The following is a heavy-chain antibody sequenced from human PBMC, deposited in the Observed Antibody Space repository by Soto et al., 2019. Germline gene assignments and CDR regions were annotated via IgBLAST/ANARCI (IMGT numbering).Heavy chain of an antibody. Sequence: VRVSFTASGCMFTYYHVPWVRQAPLQGVEGMGIINPNGGDTRYAQKFQGRVTMTRDTSTSTAYMELSSLRSADTAVYYCARGGPTTTFLGAFITYGMDDWGQGNTVTVSS. V-gene: IGHV1-46*01. CDR1: GCMFTYYH. J-gene: IGHJ6*02. CDR2: INPNGGDT. D-gene: IGHD3-3*01. CDR3: ARGGPTTTFLGAFITYGMDD.